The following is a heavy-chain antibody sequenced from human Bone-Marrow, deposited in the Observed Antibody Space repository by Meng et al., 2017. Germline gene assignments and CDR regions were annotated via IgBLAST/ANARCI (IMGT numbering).Heavy chain of an antibody. D-gene: IGHD3-22*01. J-gene: IGHJ3*02. V-gene: IGHV3-20*04. CDR1: GFTFDDYG. CDR3: ARVNTMIVVAADAFDI. Sequence: GGSLRLSCAASGFTFDDYGMSWVRQAPGKGLEWVSGINWNGGSTGYADSVKGRFTISRDNAKNSLYLQMNSLRAEDTALYYCARVNTMIVVAADAFDIWGQGTMVTVSS. CDR2: INWNGGST.